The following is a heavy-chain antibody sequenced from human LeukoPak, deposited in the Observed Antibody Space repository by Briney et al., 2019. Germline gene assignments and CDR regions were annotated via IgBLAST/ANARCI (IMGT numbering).Heavy chain of an antibody. V-gene: IGHV4-59*01. Sequence: SETLSLTCTVSGGSISSYYWSWIRQPPGKGLEWIGYIYYSGSTNYNPSLKSRVTISVDASKNQFSLKLSSVTAADTAVYYCARDGEYYYDSSGPSLDYWGQGTLVTVSS. J-gene: IGHJ4*02. CDR2: IYYSGST. CDR1: GGSISSYY. D-gene: IGHD3-22*01. CDR3: ARDGEYYYDSSGPSLDY.